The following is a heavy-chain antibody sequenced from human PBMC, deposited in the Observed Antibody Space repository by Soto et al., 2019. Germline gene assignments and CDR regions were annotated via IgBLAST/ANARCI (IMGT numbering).Heavy chain of an antibody. J-gene: IGHJ4*02. V-gene: IGHV5-51*01. CDR3: ASVNSAFSLH. CDR1: GYTFSNFW. D-gene: IGHD3-3*02. Sequence: PGESLKISCKASGYTFSNFWIGWVRQMPGKGLEWMGIVYPGDSETKYSPSFQGQITISADKSISTAYLQWSSLTASDTAMYYCASVNSAFSLHWGQGTLVTVSS. CDR2: VYPGDSET.